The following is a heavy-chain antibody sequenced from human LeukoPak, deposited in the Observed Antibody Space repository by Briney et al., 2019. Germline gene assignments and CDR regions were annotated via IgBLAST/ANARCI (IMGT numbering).Heavy chain of an antibody. Sequence: GGSLRLSCAASGFTFSSYAMTWVRQAPGKGLEWVSLISFSGDSIYYADSVRGRFTISRDNSKDTLYLQMNSLRAEDTAIYYCARDIQLSTWGLGTMVTVSS. V-gene: IGHV3-23*01. CDR1: GFTFSSYA. CDR2: ISFSGDSI. D-gene: IGHD5-24*01. J-gene: IGHJ3*01. CDR3: ARDIQLST.